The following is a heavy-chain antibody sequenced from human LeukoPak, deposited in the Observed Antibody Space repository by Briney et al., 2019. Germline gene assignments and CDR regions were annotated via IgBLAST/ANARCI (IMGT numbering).Heavy chain of an antibody. V-gene: IGHV4-39*01. CDR2: IYYSGST. D-gene: IGHD3-3*01. Sequence: SETLSLTCTVSGGSISSSSYYWGWIRQPPGKGLEWIGSIYYSGSTYYNPSLKSRVTISVDTSKNQFSLKLSSVTAADTAVYYCATTWSDYPIGWFDPWGQGTLVTVSS. J-gene: IGHJ5*02. CDR3: ATTWSDYPIGWFDP. CDR1: GGSISSSSYY.